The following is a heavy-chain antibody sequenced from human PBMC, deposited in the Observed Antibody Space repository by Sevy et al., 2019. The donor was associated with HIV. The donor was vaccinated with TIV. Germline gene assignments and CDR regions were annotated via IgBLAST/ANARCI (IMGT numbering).Heavy chain of an antibody. J-gene: IGHJ4*02. CDR2: TRNRANSFST. CDR1: GFIFSDHY. V-gene: IGHV3-72*01. D-gene: IGHD6-25*01. Sequence: GGSLRLSCAASGFIFSDHYMDWVRQAPGKGLEWVGRTRNRANSFSTEYAASVKGRFTISRDDSRNSVYLQMNSLKTDDTAVYYCVRVGHSSGSGRPFDFWGQGTLVTVSS. CDR3: VRVGHSSGSGRPFDF.